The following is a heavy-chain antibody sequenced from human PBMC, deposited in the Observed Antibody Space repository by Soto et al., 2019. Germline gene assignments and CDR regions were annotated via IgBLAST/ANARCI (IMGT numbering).Heavy chain of an antibody. J-gene: IGHJ6*02. V-gene: IGHV1-3*01. Sequence: QVQLVQSGAEVKKPGASVKVSCKASGYTFTSYAMHWVRQAPGQRLEWMGWINAGNGNTKYSQKFQGRVTITRDKTASTADMELSRPRSEDTAVYYCASSYSNYTLIQYCCYGIDVWGQGTTVTVSS. CDR2: INAGNGNT. CDR1: GYTFTSYA. D-gene: IGHD4-4*01. CDR3: ASSYSNYTLIQYCCYGIDV.